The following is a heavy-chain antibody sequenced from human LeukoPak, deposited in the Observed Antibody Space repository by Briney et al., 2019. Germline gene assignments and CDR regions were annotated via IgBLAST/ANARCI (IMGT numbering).Heavy chain of an antibody. J-gene: IGHJ4*02. CDR1: GYSFTGYD. D-gene: IGHD3-22*01. CDR3: ASYYDSSGYYYLDY. Sequence: ASVKVSCKASGYSFTGYDMHWVRQAPGQGLEWMGWINPNSGGTNYAQKFQGRVTMTRDTSISTAYMELSRLRSDDTAVYYCASYYDSSGYYYLDYWGQGTLVTVSS. V-gene: IGHV1-2*02. CDR2: INPNSGGT.